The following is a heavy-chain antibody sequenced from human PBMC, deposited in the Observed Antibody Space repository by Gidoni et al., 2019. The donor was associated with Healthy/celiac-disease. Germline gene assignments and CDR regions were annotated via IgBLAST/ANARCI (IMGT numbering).Heavy chain of an antibody. CDR2: ISAYNGNT. J-gene: IGHJ6*02. CDR1: GYTFTSYG. Sequence: QVQLVQSGAEVKKPGASVKVSCTASGYTFTSYGISWVRQAPGQGLERMGWISAYNGNTNYAQKLQGRVTMTTDTSTSTAYMELRSLRSDDTAVYYCARGGSSSWYGYYYYYGMDVWGQGTTVTVSS. V-gene: IGHV1-18*01. CDR3: ARGGSSSWYGYYYYYGMDV. D-gene: IGHD6-13*01.